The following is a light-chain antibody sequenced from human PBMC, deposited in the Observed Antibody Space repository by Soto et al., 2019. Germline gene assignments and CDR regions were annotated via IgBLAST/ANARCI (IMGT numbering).Light chain of an antibody. V-gene: IGKV3-15*01. CDR1: QSINAH. J-gene: IGKJ1*01. CDR3: QQYNTWLWT. CDR2: GAS. Sequence: EVVMTQSPATLSVSPGERVTLSCRASQSINAHLAWYQQKPGQAPRLLIHGASTRATGIPARFSGSGFGTEFILPISCLQSEDFAVYYCQQYNTWLWTFGQGTKVEIQ.